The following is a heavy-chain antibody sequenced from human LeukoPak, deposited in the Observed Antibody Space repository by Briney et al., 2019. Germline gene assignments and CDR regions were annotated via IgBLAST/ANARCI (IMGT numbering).Heavy chain of an antibody. D-gene: IGHD3-3*01. Sequence: SETLSLTCTVSGGSISSGGYNWSWIRQHPGKGLEWIGYIYYSGSTYYNPSLKSRVTISVDTSKNQFSLKLSSVTAADTAVYYCAREGIPTYYDFWSGYPSQTVDPWGQGTLVTVSS. CDR2: IYYSGST. J-gene: IGHJ5*02. V-gene: IGHV4-31*03. CDR3: AREGIPTYYDFWSGYPSQTVDP. CDR1: GGSISSGGYN.